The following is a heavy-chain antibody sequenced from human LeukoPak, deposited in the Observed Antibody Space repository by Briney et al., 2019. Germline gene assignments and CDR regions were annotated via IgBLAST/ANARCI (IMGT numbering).Heavy chain of an antibody. V-gene: IGHV4-59*01. CDR3: ARDGYSGSDAL. D-gene: IGHD5-12*01. J-gene: IGHJ4*02. CDR2: IYHSGST. Sequence: PSETLSLTCTVPGGSISTYYSSWIRQPPAKRPEWIGYIYHSGSTNYNPSLKSRVTISVDTSQNQFYLKLSSVTAADTAVYYCARDGYSGSDALWGQGTLVTVSS. CDR1: GGSISTYY.